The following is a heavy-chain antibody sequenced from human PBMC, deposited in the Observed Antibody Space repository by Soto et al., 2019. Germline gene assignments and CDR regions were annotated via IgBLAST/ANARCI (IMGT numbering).Heavy chain of an antibody. CDR2: IIPISGTA. CDR3: ARDPTGFHRWFDP. V-gene: IGHV1-69*13. CDR1: GGTFSSYA. Sequence: ASVKVSCKSSGGTFSSYAISWVRQAPGQGLEWMGGIIPISGTANYAQKFQGRVTITADESTSTAYMELSSLRSEDTAVYYCARDPTGFHRWFDPWGQGTLVTVPQ. J-gene: IGHJ5*02.